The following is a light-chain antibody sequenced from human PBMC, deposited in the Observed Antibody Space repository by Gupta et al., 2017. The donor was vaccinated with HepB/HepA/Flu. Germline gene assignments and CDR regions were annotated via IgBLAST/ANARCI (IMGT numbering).Light chain of an antibody. CDR2: RNN. CDR1: SSNIGINS. V-gene: IGLV1-47*01. CDR3: ATWDGSLSAWV. Sequence: SVLTQPPSASGPPGQRVTISCSGSSSNIGINSVYWYQQLPGTAPKLLIHRNNQRPSGVPDRFSGSKSGTSASLAISGLRSEDEADYYCATWDGSLSAWVFGGGTKLTVL. J-gene: IGLJ3*02.